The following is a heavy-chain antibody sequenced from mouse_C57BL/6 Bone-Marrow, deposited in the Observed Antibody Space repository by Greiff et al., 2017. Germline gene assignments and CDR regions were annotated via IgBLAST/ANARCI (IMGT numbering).Heavy chain of an antibody. Sequence: QVQLQQPGAELVRPGSSVKLSCKASGYTFTSYWMDWVKQRPGQGLEWIGNIYPSDSETHYNQQFKDKATLTVDKSSSTAYMQLSSLTSEDSAVYYCARPPIYDGYYGWYFDVWGTGTTVTVSS. J-gene: IGHJ1*03. CDR2: IYPSDSET. CDR1: GYTFTSYW. D-gene: IGHD2-3*01. V-gene: IGHV1-61*01. CDR3: ARPPIYDGYYGWYFDV.